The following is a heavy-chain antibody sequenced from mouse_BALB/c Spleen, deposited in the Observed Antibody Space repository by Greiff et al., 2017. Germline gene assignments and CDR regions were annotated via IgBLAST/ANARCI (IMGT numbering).Heavy chain of an antibody. V-gene: IGHV6-6*02. D-gene: IGHD2-14*01. CDR3: TRTYRSTKAMDY. CDR1: GFTFSNYW. Sequence: EVQRVESGGGLVQPGGSMKLSCVASGFTFSNYWMNWVRQSPEKGLEWVAEIRLKSNNYATHYAESVKGRFTISRDDSKSSVYLQMNNLRAEDTGIYYCTRTYRSTKAMDYWGQGTSVTVSS. J-gene: IGHJ4*01. CDR2: IRLKSNNYAT.